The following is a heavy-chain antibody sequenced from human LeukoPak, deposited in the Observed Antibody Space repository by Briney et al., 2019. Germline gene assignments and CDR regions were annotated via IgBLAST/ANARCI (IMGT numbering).Heavy chain of an antibody. V-gene: IGHV4-39*01. CDR2: IYYSGST. CDR3: ARGVPAAFYYYYSMDV. D-gene: IGHD2-2*01. CDR1: GGSISSSSYY. Sequence: SETLSLTCTVSGGSISSSSYYWGWIRQPPGKGLEWIGSIYYSGSTYYDPSLKSRVTISVDTSKNQFSLKLSSVTAADTAVYYCARGVPAAFYYYYSMDVWGKGTTVTISS. J-gene: IGHJ6*03.